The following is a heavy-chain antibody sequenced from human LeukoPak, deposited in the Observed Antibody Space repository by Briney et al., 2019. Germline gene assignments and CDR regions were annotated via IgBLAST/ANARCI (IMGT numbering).Heavy chain of an antibody. CDR1: GFTFSTYA. CDR2: IGSGGST. CDR3: AKRLGTAGFGY. J-gene: IGHJ4*02. V-gene: IGHV3-23*01. D-gene: IGHD1/OR15-1a*01. Sequence: GGSLRLSCAASGFTFSTYAMGWVRQAPGKGLEWVSVIGSGGSTYSADSVTGRFTISRDNSKNTLYLQMNSLRAEDTAVYYCAKRLGTAGFGYWGQGTLVTVSS.